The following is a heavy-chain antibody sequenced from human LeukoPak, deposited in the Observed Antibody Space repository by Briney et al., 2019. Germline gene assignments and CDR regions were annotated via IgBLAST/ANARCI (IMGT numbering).Heavy chain of an antibody. CDR3: ARDADRERDIVVVVADGGNWFDP. V-gene: IGHV7-4-1*02. D-gene: IGHD2-15*01. CDR2: INTNTGNP. J-gene: IGHJ5*02. Sequence: ASVKVSCKASGGTFSSYAISWVRQAPGQGLEWMGWINTNTGNPTYVQGFTGRFVFSLDTSVSTAYLQISSLKAEDTAVYYCARDADRERDIVVVVADGGNWFDPWGQGTLVTVSS. CDR1: GGTFSSYA.